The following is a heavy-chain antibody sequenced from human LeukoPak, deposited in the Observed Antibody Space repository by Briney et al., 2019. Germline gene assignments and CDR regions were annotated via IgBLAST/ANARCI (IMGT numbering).Heavy chain of an antibody. CDR3: ARGLILYILTGHFDY. CDR1: GGSFSGYY. J-gene: IGHJ4*02. Sequence: SETLSLTCAVYGGSFSGYYWSWIRQPPGKGLEWIGEINHSVSTNYNPSLKSRVTISVDTSKNQFSLKLSSVTAADTAVYYCARGLILYILTGHFDYWGQGTLVTVSS. D-gene: IGHD3-9*01. V-gene: IGHV4-34*01. CDR2: INHSVST.